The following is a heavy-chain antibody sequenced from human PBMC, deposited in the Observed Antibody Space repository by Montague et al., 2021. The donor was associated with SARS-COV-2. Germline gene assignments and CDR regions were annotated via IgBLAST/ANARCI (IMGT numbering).Heavy chain of an antibody. V-gene: IGHV4-39*01. D-gene: IGHD5/OR15-5a*01. Sequence: SETLSLTCLVSGGTISTDNLYWYWAWIRQPPGKGLEWIGSIFHNGDSYYNPSLNTRVTISIDTSRNHFSLSLTSVIAPDTAVYYCARHVSNLRAAVDYFDYWGQGTPVTVSS. J-gene: IGHJ4*02. CDR3: ARHVSNLRAAVDYFDY. CDR2: IFHNGDS. CDR1: GGTISTDNLYWY.